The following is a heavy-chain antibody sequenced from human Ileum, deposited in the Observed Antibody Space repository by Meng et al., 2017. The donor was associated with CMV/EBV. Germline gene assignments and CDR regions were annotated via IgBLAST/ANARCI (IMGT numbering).Heavy chain of an antibody. V-gene: IGHV3-7*01. J-gene: IGHJ4*02. D-gene: IGHD2-8*01. CDR3: ARDSGRMNY. CDR2: IKQDGSEK. CDR1: GFTFSSNW. Sequence: GGSLRLSCAASGFTFSSNWMSWVRQAPGKGLEWVANIKQDGSEKYYVDSVKGRFTISRDNGKNSVYLQMNSLRAEDTAVYYCARDSGRMNYWGQGTPVTVSS.